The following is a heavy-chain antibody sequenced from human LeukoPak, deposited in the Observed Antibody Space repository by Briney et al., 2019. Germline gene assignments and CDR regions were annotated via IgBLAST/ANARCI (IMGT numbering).Heavy chain of an antibody. V-gene: IGHV4-39*01. J-gene: IGHJ3*02. CDR1: GGSISSSSYY. CDR3: ARHVRASGSGSYAFDI. Sequence: PSETLSLTCTVSGGSISSSSYYWGWIRQPPGKGLEWIGNVYFRGSTYYNPSLKSRVTISVDTSKNQFSLKLNSVTAADTAVYYCARHVRASGSGSYAFDIWGQGPIVPVSS. CDR2: VYFRGST. D-gene: IGHD3-10*01.